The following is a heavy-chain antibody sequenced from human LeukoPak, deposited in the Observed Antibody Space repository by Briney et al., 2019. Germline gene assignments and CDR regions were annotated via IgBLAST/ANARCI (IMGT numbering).Heavy chain of an antibody. CDR3: ARGGTITMLDY. CDR1: GLTFSSYD. J-gene: IGHJ4*02. V-gene: IGHV3-13*01. CDR2: IGTAGDT. D-gene: IGHD3-10*01. Sequence: PGRSLRLSCAASGLTFSSYDMHWVRQATGKGLEWVSAIGTAGDTYYPGSVKGRFTISRENAKNSLYLQMNSLRAEDTAVYYCARGGTITMLDYWGQGTLVTVSS.